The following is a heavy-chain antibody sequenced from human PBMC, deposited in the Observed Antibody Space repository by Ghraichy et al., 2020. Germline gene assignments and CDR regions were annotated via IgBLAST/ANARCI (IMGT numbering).Heavy chain of an antibody. J-gene: IGHJ6*02. Sequence: ASVKVSCKVSGYTLTELSMHWVRQAPGKGLEWMGGFDPEDGETIYAQKFQGRVTMTEDTSTDTAYMELSSLRSEDTAVYYCATSRITMVRGVGHYGMDVWGQRTTVTVSS. CDR1: GYTLTELS. D-gene: IGHD3-10*01. V-gene: IGHV1-24*01. CDR3: ATSRITMVRGVGHYGMDV. CDR2: FDPEDGET.